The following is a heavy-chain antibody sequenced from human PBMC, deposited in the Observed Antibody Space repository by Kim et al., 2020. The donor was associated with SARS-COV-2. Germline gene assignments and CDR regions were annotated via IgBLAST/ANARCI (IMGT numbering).Heavy chain of an antibody. V-gene: IGHV4-39*07. D-gene: IGHD6-13*01. J-gene: IGHJ4*02. CDR3: ARDWAAAGTVDY. Sequence: YYNPSLTSRVTISVDTSKNQFSLKLSSVTAADTAVYYCARDWAAAGTVDYWGQGTLVTVSS.